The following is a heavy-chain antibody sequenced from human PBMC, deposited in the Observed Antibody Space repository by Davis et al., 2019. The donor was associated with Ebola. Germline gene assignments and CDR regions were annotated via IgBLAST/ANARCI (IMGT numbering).Heavy chain of an antibody. CDR3: ARDPTRTYYDFWSGSSDYYYGMDV. CDR2: ISSSSSYI. Sequence: GESLKISCAASGFPFRRYSMNWVRQAPGKGLEWVSSISSSSSYIYYADSVKGRFTISRDNAKNSLYLQMNSLRAEDTAVYYCARDPTRTYYDFWSGSSDYYYGMDVWGQGTTVTVSS. V-gene: IGHV3-21*01. CDR1: GFPFRRYS. J-gene: IGHJ6*02. D-gene: IGHD3-3*01.